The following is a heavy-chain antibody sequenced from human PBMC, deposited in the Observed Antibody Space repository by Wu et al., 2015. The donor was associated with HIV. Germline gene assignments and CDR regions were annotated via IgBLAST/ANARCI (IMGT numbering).Heavy chain of an antibody. CDR1: GYTFTSYG. J-gene: IGHJ3*02. CDR2: ISAYNGNT. D-gene: IGHD6-13*01. V-gene: IGHV1-18*01. Sequence: QVQLVQSGAEVKKPGASVKVSCKASGYTFTSYGISWVRQAPGQGLEWMGWISAYNGNTNYAQKLQGRVTMTTDTSTSTAYMELRSLRSDDTAVYYCARDDITTIAAAAGGPNDAFDIWAEGTMVTSLQ. CDR3: ARDDITTIAAAAGGPNDAFDI.